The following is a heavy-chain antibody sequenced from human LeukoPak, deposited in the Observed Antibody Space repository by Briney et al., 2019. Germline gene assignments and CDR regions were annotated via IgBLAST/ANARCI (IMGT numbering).Heavy chain of an antibody. J-gene: IGHJ5*02. Sequence: GGSLRLSCAASGFTFSSYAMSWVRQAPGKGLEWVSLISGSDGSTYYADSVKGRFTISRDNSKNAVYLQMNSLRAEDTAVYYCAKLRSGGPAAGNHWGQGTLVTVS. CDR1: GFTFSSYA. D-gene: IGHD6-13*01. V-gene: IGHV3-23*01. CDR2: ISGSDGST. CDR3: AKLRSGGPAAGNH.